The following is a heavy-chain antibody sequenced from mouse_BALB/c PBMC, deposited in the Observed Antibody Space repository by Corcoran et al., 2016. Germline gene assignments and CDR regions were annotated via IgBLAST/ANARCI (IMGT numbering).Heavy chain of an antibody. V-gene: IGHV9-3-1*01. CDR1: GYTFTNYG. Sequence: QIQLVQSGPELKKPGETVKISCKASGYTFTNYGMTWVKQAPGKGLKWMGWINTYTGEPTYADDFKGRFDFSFETSASTAYLQINNLKNEDTATYFCAITTVVATVAYWGQGTLVTVS. CDR3: AITTVVATVAY. D-gene: IGHD1-1*01. J-gene: IGHJ3*01. CDR2: INTYTGEP.